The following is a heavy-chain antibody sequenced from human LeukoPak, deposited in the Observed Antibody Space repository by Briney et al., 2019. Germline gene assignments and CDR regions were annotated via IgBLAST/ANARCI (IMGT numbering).Heavy chain of an antibody. J-gene: IGHJ4*02. Sequence: SLTLTCTASGFTFGDYALSWVRQAPGKGLEWVGFIRSKAYGGTTEYAATVKGRFTISRDDSKSIAYLQMNSPKTEDTAVYYCTRDVADYDFSSDYWGQGTLVTVSS. CDR2: IRSKAYGGTT. CDR1: GFTFGDYA. D-gene: IGHD3-3*01. CDR3: TRDVADYDFSSDY. V-gene: IGHV3-49*04.